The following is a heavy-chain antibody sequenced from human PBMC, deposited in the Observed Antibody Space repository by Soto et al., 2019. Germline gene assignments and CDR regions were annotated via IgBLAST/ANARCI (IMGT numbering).Heavy chain of an antibody. CDR2: IIPILGIA. CDR1: GGTFSSYT. J-gene: IGHJ3*02. V-gene: IGHV1-69*02. D-gene: IGHD4-17*01. Sequence: ASVKVSCKASGGTFSSYTISWVRQAPGQGLEWMGRIIPILGIANYAQKFQGRVTITADKSTSTAYMELSSLRSEDTAVYYCARPIDYGDGDAFDIWGQGTMVTVSS. CDR3: ARPIDYGDGDAFDI.